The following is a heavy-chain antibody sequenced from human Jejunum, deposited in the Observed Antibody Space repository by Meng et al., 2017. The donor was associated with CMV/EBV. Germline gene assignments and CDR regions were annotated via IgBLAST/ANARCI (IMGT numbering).Heavy chain of an antibody. Sequence: SGFPLDSYGKHWVRQFPGKGLEWVAVRWYDGSRKYFADSVQGRFSISRDDSKNTVYLQMNSLRAEDTAVYYCARDNDGSSHYSQFDYWGQGTLVTVSS. J-gene: IGHJ4*02. D-gene: IGHD3-22*01. CDR2: RWYDGSRK. CDR3: ARDNDGSSHYSQFDY. V-gene: IGHV3-33*01. CDR1: GFPLDSYG.